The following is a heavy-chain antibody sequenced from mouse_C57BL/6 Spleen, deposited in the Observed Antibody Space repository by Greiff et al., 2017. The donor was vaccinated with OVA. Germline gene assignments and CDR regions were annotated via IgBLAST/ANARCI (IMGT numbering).Heavy chain of an antibody. CDR2: ISGGGGNT. Sequence: EVQRVESGGGLVKPGGSLKLSCAASGFTFSSYTMSWVRQTPGKRLEWVATISGGGGNTYYQDNVKGRFTISRDNAKNNLYLQMSSLRSEDTALYYCAIYDGYSYYVDYWGQGTTLTVSS. CDR3: AIYDGYSYYVDY. J-gene: IGHJ2*01. V-gene: IGHV5-9*01. CDR1: GFTFSSYT. D-gene: IGHD2-3*01.